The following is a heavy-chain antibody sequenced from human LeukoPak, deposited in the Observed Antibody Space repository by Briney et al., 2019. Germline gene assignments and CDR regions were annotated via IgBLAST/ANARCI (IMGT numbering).Heavy chain of an antibody. V-gene: IGHV3-23*01. CDR3: ARGRAYDFRGDAFDL. Sequence: GGSLRLSCAASGFTFSSYAMSWVRQAPGKGLEWVSAISGSSGSTYYADSVKGRFAISRDNSKNTLYLQMSSLRTEDTAVYYCARGRAYDFRGDAFDLWGQGTMVTVPS. CDR2: ISGSSGST. J-gene: IGHJ3*01. D-gene: IGHD3/OR15-3a*01. CDR1: GFTFSSYA.